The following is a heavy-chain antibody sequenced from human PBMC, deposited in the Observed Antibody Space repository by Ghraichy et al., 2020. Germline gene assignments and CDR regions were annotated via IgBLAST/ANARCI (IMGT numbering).Heavy chain of an antibody. CDR3: ARDRGPNTFDY. J-gene: IGHJ4*02. V-gene: IGHV3-7*03. CDR1: GFTFSSFW. D-gene: IGHD3-10*01. Sequence: GGSLRLSCAASGFTFSSFWMIWVRQAPGRGLEWVASMNQDGSEKHYVDSVKGRFTISRDNAKNSLYLQMNSLRAEDTAIYYCARDRGPNTFDYWGQGILVTVSS. CDR2: MNQDGSEK.